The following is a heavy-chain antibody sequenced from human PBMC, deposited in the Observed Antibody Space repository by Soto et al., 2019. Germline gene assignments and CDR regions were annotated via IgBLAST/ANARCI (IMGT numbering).Heavy chain of an antibody. D-gene: IGHD2-15*01. J-gene: IGHJ4*02. CDR2: ISYSGST. CDR1: GGSISSGNYY. Sequence: QVQLQESGPGLVKPSQTLSLTCTVSGGSISSGNYYWSWIRQPPGKGLEWIGFISYSGSTYYSTSLKSRVTLSVDTSKSPFSLILSFVTAADTAVYYCATMGTPATGLYFFDYWGQGSLVTVSS. CDR3: ATMGTPATGLYFFDY. V-gene: IGHV4-30-4*01.